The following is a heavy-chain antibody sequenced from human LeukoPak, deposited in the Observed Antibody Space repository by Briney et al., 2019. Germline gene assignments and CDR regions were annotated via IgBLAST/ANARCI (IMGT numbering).Heavy chain of an antibody. CDR3: XXXXXXXXSSGYYTYYFDY. D-gene: IGHD3-22*01. CDR1: GFTFSSYA. CDR2: ISGSGGRT. V-gene: IGHV3-23*01. Sequence: GGSLRLSCAASGFTFSSYAMSWVRQAPGKGLEWVSAISGSGGRTYYADSVKGRFTISRDNSKNTLYLQMNSLRAEDTAVYYCXXXXXXXXSSGYYTYYFDYWGQGTLVTVSS. J-gene: IGHJ4*02.